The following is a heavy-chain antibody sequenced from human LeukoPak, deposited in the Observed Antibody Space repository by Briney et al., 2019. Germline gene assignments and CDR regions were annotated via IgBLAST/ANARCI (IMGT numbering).Heavy chain of an antibody. V-gene: IGHV1-18*03. CDR3: ARDGKGFDY. Sequence: ASVKVSCKASGYTFSIYGLNWVRQAPGQGLEWMGWISAYNGNTNYAQKLQGRVTMTTDTSTSTAYMELSSLRSEDMAMYYCARDGKGFDYWGQGTLVTVSS. J-gene: IGHJ4*02. CDR1: GYTFSIYG. CDR2: ISAYNGNT. D-gene: IGHD1-1*01.